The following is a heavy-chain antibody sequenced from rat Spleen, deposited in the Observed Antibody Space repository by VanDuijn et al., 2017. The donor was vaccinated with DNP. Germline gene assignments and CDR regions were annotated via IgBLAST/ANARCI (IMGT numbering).Heavy chain of an antibody. J-gene: IGHJ3*01. V-gene: IGHV2-13*01. CDR1: GFSLTTYG. D-gene: IGHD1-12*01. Sequence: QVQLRESGPGLVQPSQTLSLTCTVSGFSLTTYGVNWVRQPPGKGLEWMGVIWKHGATRYNSALKSRLSISRYTSKSQVFLKMNSLQTEDTAIYFCTRDVVGGGFAYWGQGTLVTVSS. CDR3: TRDVVGGGFAY. CDR2: IWKHGAT.